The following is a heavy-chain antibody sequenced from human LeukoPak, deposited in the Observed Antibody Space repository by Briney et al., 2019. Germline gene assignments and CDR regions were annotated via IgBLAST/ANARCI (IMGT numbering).Heavy chain of an antibody. CDR3: ARDGDYYDSRGDAFDI. CDR2: ISSSSSYI. CDR1: GFTFSSYE. J-gene: IGHJ3*02. Sequence: GGSLRLSCAASGFTFSSYEMNWVRQAPGKGLEWVSSISSSSSYIYYADSVKGRFTISRDNAKNSLYLQMNSLRAEDTAVYYCARDGDYYDSRGDAFDIWGQGAMVTVAS. V-gene: IGHV3-21*01. D-gene: IGHD3-22*01.